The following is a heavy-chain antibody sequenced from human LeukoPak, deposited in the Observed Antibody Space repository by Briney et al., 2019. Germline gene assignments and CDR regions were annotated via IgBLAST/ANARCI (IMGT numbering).Heavy chain of an antibody. CDR3: AREQDIVVVPAAIMGY. J-gene: IGHJ4*02. CDR2: INPNSGGT. Sequence: ASVKVSCKASAYTFTGYYMHWVRQAPGQGLEWMGWINPNSGGTNYAQKFQGRVTVTRDTSISTAYMELSRLRSDDTAVYYCAREQDIVVVPAAIMGYWGQGTLVTVSS. D-gene: IGHD2-2*01. V-gene: IGHV1-2*02. CDR1: AYTFTGYY.